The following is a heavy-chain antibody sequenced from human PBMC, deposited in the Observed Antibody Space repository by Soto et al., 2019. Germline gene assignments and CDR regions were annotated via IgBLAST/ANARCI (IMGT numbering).Heavy chain of an antibody. CDR3: ARSPITTIVVAYFDY. CDR1: GFTFSTYS. CDR2: ISGSSSII. V-gene: IGHV3-48*02. D-gene: IGHD3-22*01. J-gene: IGHJ4*02. Sequence: PGGSLRLSCEASGFTFSTYSMNWVRQAPGKGLEWVLYISGSSSIIYYADSVKGRFTISRDNAKNSLYLQMNSLRDEDTAVYYCARSPITTIVVAYFDYWGQGSRVTVSS.